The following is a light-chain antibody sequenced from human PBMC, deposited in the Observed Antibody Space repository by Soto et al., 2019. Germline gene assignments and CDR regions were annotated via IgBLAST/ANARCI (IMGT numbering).Light chain of an antibody. J-gene: IGKJ5*01. CDR3: QLLNSYPLIT. CDR2: YTS. Sequence: DIQLTQSPTFLSASAGGRVRTTCRARPSMGRYSPWYQQKPGKSPQLLIYYTSTLQTGVPSRFSGSGSGTEFILTISSLQPEDVATYYCQLLNSYPLITFGQGTRLEIK. V-gene: IGKV1-9*01. CDR1: PSMGRY.